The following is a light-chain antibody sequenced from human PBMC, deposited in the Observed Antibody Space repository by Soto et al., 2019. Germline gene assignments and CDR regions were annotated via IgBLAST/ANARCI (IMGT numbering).Light chain of an antibody. CDR2: GAS. V-gene: IGKV3-20*01. CDR1: EAISSSS. J-gene: IGKJ5*01. Sequence: LKQSPGALSLSTEEGATLSCRAGEAISSSSLARYQRKVGQAPRLLIYGASSRATGIPDRFSGSGSGTDLTLTISRLEHDEFAVYYCQKYGSSSTFGQGTRLEIK. CDR3: QKYGSSST.